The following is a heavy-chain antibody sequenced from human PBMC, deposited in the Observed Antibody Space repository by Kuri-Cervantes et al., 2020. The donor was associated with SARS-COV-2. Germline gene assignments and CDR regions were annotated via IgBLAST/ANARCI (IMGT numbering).Heavy chain of an antibody. V-gene: IGHV3-30*04. J-gene: IGHJ6*03. D-gene: IGHD2/OR15-2a*01. CDR1: GFTFSSYA. Sequence: GESLKISCAASGFTFSSYAMHWVRQAPGKGLEWVAVISYDGSNKYYADSVKGRFTISRDNSKNTLYLQKNSLRAEDTAVYYCARRVTFYYYMDVWGKGTTVTVSS. CDR2: ISYDGSNK. CDR3: ARRVTFYYYMDV.